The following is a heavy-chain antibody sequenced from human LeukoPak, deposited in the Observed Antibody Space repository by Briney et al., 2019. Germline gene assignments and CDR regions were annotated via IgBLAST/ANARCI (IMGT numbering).Heavy chain of an antibody. D-gene: IGHD6-6*01. J-gene: IGHJ6*03. CDR2: IYHSGST. Sequence: SGTLSLTCAVSGGSISSSYWWSWVRQPPGKGLEWIGEIYHSGSTNYNPSLRSRVTISVDKSKNPFFLNLNSVTAADTAMYYCAGLAARQEDGYYYYYMDVWGRGTTVTVSS. CDR3: AGLAARQEDGYYYYYMDV. V-gene: IGHV4-4*02. CDR1: GGSISSSYW.